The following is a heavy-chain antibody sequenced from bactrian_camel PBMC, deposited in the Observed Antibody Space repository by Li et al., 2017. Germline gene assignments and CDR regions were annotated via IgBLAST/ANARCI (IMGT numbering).Heavy chain of an antibody. D-gene: IGHD2*01. Sequence: HVQLVESGGGLVQPGGSLRLSCAASGFTFSGFYMTWVRQRPGKGLEWLSSIKTDGSNTYDADSLKGRFTISQDNAKNTVYLQMNSLKPEDTAMYYCKAVGSGGAWYCADSGNWGQGTQVTVS. V-gene: IGHV3-2*01. J-gene: IGHJ6*01. CDR2: IKTDGSNT. CDR1: GFTFSGFY. CDR3: KAVGSGGAWYCADSGN.